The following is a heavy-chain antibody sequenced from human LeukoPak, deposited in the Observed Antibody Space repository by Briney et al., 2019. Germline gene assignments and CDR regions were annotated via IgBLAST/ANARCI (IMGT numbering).Heavy chain of an antibody. V-gene: IGHV6-1*01. CDR2: TYYRSKWYN. CDR3: ARSDIDTAMVYYYYGMDV. D-gene: IGHD5-18*01. J-gene: IGHJ6*02. Sequence: SQTLSLTYAISGDSVSSNSAAWNWIRQSPSRGLEWLGRTYYRSKWYNDYAVSVKSRITINPDTSKNQFSLQLNSVTPEDTAVYYCARSDIDTAMVYYYYGMDVWGQGTAVTVSS. CDR1: GDSVSSNSAA.